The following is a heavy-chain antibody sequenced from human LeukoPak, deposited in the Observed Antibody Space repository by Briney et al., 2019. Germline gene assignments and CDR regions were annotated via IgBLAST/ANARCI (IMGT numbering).Heavy chain of an antibody. Sequence: PGRSLRLSCAASGFTFSSYGMHWVRQAPGKGLEWVAVISYDGSNKYYADSVKGRFTISRDNSENTLYLQMNSLRAEDTAVYYCAKDRAVQQQLVRGYFQHWGQGTLVTVSS. J-gene: IGHJ1*01. CDR1: GFTFSSYG. CDR2: ISYDGSNK. CDR3: AKDRAVQQQLVRGYFQH. V-gene: IGHV3-30*18. D-gene: IGHD6-13*01.